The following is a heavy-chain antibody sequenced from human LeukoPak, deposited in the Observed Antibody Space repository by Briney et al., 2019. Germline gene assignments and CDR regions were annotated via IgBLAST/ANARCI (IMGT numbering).Heavy chain of an antibody. CDR3: AREKRGYSYGYDY. V-gene: IGHV3-74*01. CDR1: GFTFSSYW. Sequence: GGSLRLSCAASGFTFSSYWMHWVRQAPGKGLVWVSRINSDGGSTSYADSVKGRFTISRDNAKNTLYLQMNSLRAEDTAVYYCAREKRGYSYGYDYWGQGTLVTVSS. J-gene: IGHJ4*02. D-gene: IGHD5-18*01. CDR2: INSDGGST.